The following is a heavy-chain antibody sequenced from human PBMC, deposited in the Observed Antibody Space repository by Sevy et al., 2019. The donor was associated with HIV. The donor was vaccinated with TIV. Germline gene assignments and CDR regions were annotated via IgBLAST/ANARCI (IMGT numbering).Heavy chain of an antibody. Sequence: GGSLRLSCAASGFTFSNYCMSWVRQAPGKGLECVANINQYGSEKYSLDSVKGRFIVSRDNGKNSLYLQMNSLRAEGSAVSYCAGEDIPGSKPDYFDSWGQGTLVTVSS. V-gene: IGHV3-7*01. CDR1: GFTFSNYC. J-gene: IGHJ4*02. D-gene: IGHD1-7*01. CDR3: AGEDIPGSKPDYFDS. CDR2: INQYGSEK.